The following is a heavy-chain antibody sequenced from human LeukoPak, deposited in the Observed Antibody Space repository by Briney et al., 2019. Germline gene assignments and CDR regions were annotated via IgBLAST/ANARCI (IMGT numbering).Heavy chain of an antibody. J-gene: IGHJ4*02. CDR3: AKGDGGYSYGLPDY. Sequence: GGCLRLSCAASGFTFSSSEMNWVRQAPGKGLEWISYISSSGSTIYYADSVKGRFTISRDNANNLLYLQMSGLRAEDTAVYYCAKGDGGYSYGLPDYWGQGILVTVSS. CDR2: ISSSGSTI. D-gene: IGHD5-18*01. CDR1: GFTFSSSE. V-gene: IGHV3-48*03.